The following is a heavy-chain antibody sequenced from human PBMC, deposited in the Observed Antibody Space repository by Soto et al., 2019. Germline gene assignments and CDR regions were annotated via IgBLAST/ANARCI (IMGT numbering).Heavy chain of an antibody. D-gene: IGHD1-26*01. J-gene: IGHJ4*02. CDR1: GGSFSFTSYA. CDR2: VVPIFGKA. V-gene: IGHV1-69*01. Sequence: QVQLVQSGAQMKKAGSSVKVSCTASGGSFSFTSYAISWVRQAPGQGLEWMGGVVPIFGKANYAPKFQGRVMSTADESARTAYMELSGLRSDDTAVYYCARVVGATLGYYFYHWGQGTPVNVSS. CDR3: ARVVGATLGYYFYH.